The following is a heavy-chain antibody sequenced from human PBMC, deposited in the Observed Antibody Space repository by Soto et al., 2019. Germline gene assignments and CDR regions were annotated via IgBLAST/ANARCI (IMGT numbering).Heavy chain of an antibody. V-gene: IGHV3-74*01. D-gene: IGHD3-10*01. CDR1: GFTFGSFW. Sequence: EVQLVESGGGLVQPGGSLRLSCAVSGFTFGSFWMHWVRQAPGEGLVWVSRINTDGSSTSYADSVKGRFTISRDNAKNTMYLQMNSLRVEDTVMYYCAKRGVDTFGLSYWGQGTLVTVSS. CDR3: AKRGVDTFGLSY. J-gene: IGHJ4*02. CDR2: INTDGSST.